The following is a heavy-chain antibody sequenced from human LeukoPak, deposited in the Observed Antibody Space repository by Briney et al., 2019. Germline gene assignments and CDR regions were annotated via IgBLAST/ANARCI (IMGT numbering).Heavy chain of an antibody. V-gene: IGHV1-2*02. D-gene: IGHD4-11*01. CDR3: ARGRVASNYAWRAFDI. Sequence: GASVKVSCKASGYTFTGYYMHWVRQAPGQGLEWMGWINPNSGGTNYAQKFQGRVTMTRDMSISTAYMELSRLRSDDTAVYYCARGRVASNYAWRAFDIWGQGTMVTVSS. CDR1: GYTFTGYY. CDR2: INPNSGGT. J-gene: IGHJ3*02.